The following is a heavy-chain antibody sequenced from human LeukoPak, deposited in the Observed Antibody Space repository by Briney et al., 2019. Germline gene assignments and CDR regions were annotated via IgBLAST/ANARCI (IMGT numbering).Heavy chain of an antibody. J-gene: IGHJ4*02. CDR2: INWSGSRT. CDR3: ASAVGAGYYFDY. D-gene: IGHD1-26*01. V-gene: IGHV3-20*04. CDR1: GFTLDDYR. Sequence: GGSLRLSCAASGFTLDDYRMSWVRHAPGKGLEWVSGINWSGSRTVYADSVKGRFTISRDNAKNSLYLQMNSLRAEDTAFYYCASAVGAGYYFDYWGQGTLVTVPS.